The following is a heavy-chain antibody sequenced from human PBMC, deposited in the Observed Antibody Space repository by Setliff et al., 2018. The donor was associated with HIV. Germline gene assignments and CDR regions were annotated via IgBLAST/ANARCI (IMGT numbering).Heavy chain of an antibody. CDR3: ARLGRAIDRGGYSLRFDY. J-gene: IGHJ4*02. V-gene: IGHV4-4*07. Sequence: TLSLTCTVSGGSMSSYYWSWIRQPAGKALEWIGRIYTSGSTNYNPSLKSRVTISIDTSKNQFSLRLRSVTAADTALYYCARLGRAIDRGGYSLRFDYWGQGTLVTVSS. CDR2: IYTSGST. CDR1: GGSMSSYY. D-gene: IGHD3-22*01.